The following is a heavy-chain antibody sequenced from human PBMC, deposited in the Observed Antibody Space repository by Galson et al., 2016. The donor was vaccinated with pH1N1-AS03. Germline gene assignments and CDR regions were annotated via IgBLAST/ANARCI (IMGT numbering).Heavy chain of an antibody. CDR3: ARDNEPSAMFDS. D-gene: IGHD2-2*01. J-gene: IGHJ4*02. Sequence: TVKVSCKASGYTFSSYGISWVRQAPGQGLEWLGWISGYNGNIKYAKKVQGRVTMTTDTSTSTAYMELRNLRSDDTAVYFCARDNEPSAMFDSWGQGILVTVSS. V-gene: IGHV1-18*01. CDR2: ISGYNGNI. CDR1: GYTFSSYG.